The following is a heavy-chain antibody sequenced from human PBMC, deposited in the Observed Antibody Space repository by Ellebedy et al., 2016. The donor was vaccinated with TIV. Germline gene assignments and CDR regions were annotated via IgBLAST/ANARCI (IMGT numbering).Heavy chain of an antibody. V-gene: IGHV3-23*01. J-gene: IGHJ4*02. Sequence: PGGSLRLSCAASGFTFSSYAMSWVRQAPGKGLEWVSGFGLSGDTTYSADSVKVRFTISRDNSKNTLYLQMNSLRAEDTAIYYCARGRFGTYIHHALDYWGQGILVTVSS. CDR2: FGLSGDTT. D-gene: IGHD3-10*01. CDR1: GFTFSSYA. CDR3: ARGRFGTYIHHALDY.